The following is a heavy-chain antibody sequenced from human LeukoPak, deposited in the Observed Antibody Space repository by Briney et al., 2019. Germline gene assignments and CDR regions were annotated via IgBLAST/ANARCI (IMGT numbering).Heavy chain of an antibody. CDR1: GFTFSYYW. Sequence: PGGSLRLSCAASGFTFSYYWMSWVRQAPGKGLEWVANIKQDGSEKYYVDSVQGRFTISRDNAKNSLYLQMNSLRAEDTAVYYCAREENGGDYDDGFDIWGQGTRVTVSS. CDR3: AREENGGDYDDGFDI. D-gene: IGHD4-17*01. J-gene: IGHJ3*02. CDR2: IKQDGSEK. V-gene: IGHV3-7*01.